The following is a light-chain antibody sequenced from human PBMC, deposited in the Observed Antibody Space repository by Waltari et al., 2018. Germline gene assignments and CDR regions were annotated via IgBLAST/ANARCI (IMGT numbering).Light chain of an antibody. CDR2: KGN. V-gene: IGLV8-61*01. CDR1: SGSLSTTSY. J-gene: IGLJ3*02. CDR3: SLYMGRGIWV. Sequence: QTVVTQEPSLSVSPGGTVTLTCTLSSGSLSTTSYATWYQQTPGQAPRTLVYKGNSRSSGVPDRFSGSILGNKAALTITGAQADDECDYYCSLYMGRGIWVFGGGTKLTVL.